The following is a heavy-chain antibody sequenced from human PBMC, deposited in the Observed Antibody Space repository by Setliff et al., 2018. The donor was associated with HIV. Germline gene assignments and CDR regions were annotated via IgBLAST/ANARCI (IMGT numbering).Heavy chain of an antibody. CDR2: INHSGST. D-gene: IGHD3-9*01. Sequence: SETLSLTCAVYGGSFSGYYWSWIRQPPGKGLEWIGEINHSGSTSYNPSLKIRVSISVDTSKNQFSLRLSSVTAADSAVYYCARLYYAISTAYVDGFDSWSQGTLVT. J-gene: IGHJ4*02. V-gene: IGHV4-34*01. CDR1: GGSFSGYY. CDR3: ARLYYAISTAYVDGFDS.